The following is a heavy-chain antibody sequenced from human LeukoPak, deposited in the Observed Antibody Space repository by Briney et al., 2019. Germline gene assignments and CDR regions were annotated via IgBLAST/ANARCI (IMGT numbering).Heavy chain of an antibody. D-gene: IGHD5-18*01. CDR2: ISSTSKYI. CDR3: ARDRAWIQLMPDY. CDR1: GFTFSTFG. J-gene: IGHJ4*02. V-gene: IGHV3-21*01. Sequence: GGSLRLSCEASGFTFSTFGMNWVRQAPGKGLEWVSSISSTSKYIHYADSVKGRFTISRDNAKNSLYLQMNSLPDDDTAVYFCARDRAWIQLMPDYWGQGTLVAVSS.